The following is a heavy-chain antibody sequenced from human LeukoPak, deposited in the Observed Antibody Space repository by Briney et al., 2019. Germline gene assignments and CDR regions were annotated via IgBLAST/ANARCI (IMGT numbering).Heavy chain of an antibody. J-gene: IGHJ4*02. D-gene: IGHD2-15*01. V-gene: IGHV3-74*01. Sequence: PGGSLRLSCAASGFTFSSYWMHWVRQAPGKGLVWVSRINSDGSSTSYADSVKGRFTISRDNAKNTLYLQMNSLRAEDTAVYYCARRVLGYCSGGSCLFDYWGQGTLVTVSS. CDR1: GFTFSSYW. CDR2: INSDGSST. CDR3: ARRVLGYCSGGSCLFDY.